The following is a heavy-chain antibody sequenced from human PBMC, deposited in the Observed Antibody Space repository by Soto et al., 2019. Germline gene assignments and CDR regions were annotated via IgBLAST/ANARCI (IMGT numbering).Heavy chain of an antibody. J-gene: IGHJ6*02. V-gene: IGHV3-30*18. D-gene: IGHD2-2*02. Sequence: GGSLRLSCAASGFTFSSYGMHWVRQAPGKGLEWVAVISYDGSNKYYADSVKGRFTISRDNSKNTLYLQMNSLRAEDTAVYYCAKHHLYCSSTSCYNGNYYYYGMDVWGQGTKVTVSS. CDR1: GFTFSSYG. CDR2: ISYDGSNK. CDR3: AKHHLYCSSTSCYNGNYYYYGMDV.